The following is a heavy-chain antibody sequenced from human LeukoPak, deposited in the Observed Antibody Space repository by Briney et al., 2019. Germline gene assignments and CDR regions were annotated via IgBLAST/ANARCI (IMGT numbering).Heavy chain of an antibody. CDR1: GFTFSSYG. V-gene: IGHV3-33*01. D-gene: IGHD1-26*01. CDR2: IWNDGSVK. Sequence: GGSLRLSCAASGFTFSSYGMHWVRQSPGRGLEWVAVIWNDGSVKYYAESVKGRFTISRDNSMNTLDLQMNSLRAEDTALYYCARDIGTSHLDYWGQGTLVTVSS. J-gene: IGHJ4*02. CDR3: ARDIGTSHLDY.